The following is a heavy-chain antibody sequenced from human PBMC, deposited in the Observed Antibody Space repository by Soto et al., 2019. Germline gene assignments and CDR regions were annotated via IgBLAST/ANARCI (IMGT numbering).Heavy chain of an antibody. Sequence: VQLVQSGAEVKKPGASVRVSCKASGYTISRYGISWVRQAPGQGLEWMGWISGFNGNTKESEKLQGRVTLTTDTAANTAHMELRGLRSDDTAVYYCARASAYSTPWSFDNWGQGTLVTVSS. CDR2: ISGFNGNT. J-gene: IGHJ4*02. V-gene: IGHV1-18*01. CDR3: ARASAYSTPWSFDN. D-gene: IGHD6-13*01. CDR1: GYTISRYG.